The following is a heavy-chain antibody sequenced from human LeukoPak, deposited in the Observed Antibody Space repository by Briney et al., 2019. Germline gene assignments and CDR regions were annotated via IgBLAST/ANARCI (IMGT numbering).Heavy chain of an antibody. V-gene: IGHV3-30*02. CDR3: AKDNYYGDYEVTSIFGVD. CDR1: GFTFSSYW. CDR2: IRYDGTNK. Sequence: TGGSLRLSCVASGFTFSSYWMSWVRQAPGKGLEWVAFIRYDGTNKYYADSMKGRFTISRDNSKNTLYLQMNSLRAEDTAVYYCAKDNYYGDYEVTSIFGVDWGQGTLVTVSS. D-gene: IGHD4-17*01. J-gene: IGHJ4*02.